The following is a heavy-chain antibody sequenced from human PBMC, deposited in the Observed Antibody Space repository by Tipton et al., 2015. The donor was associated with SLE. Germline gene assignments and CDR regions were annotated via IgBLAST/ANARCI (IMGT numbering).Heavy chain of an antibody. CDR3: ARPKRITMIVGTGGTFDI. CDR1: GFTFSSYS. CDR2: ISSSSSTI. V-gene: IGHV3-48*01. Sequence: SLRLSCAASGFTFSSYSMNWVRQAPGKGLEWVSYISSSSSTIYYADSVKGRFTISRDNAKNSLYLQMNSLRAEDTAAYYCARPKRITMIVGTGGTFDIWGQGTMVTVSS. D-gene: IGHD3-22*01. J-gene: IGHJ3*02.